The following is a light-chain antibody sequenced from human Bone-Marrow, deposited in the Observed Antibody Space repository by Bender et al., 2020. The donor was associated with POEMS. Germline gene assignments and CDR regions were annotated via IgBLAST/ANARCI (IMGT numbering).Light chain of an antibody. CDR2: DVT. Sequence: QSALTPPASVSGSPGQSITISCTGTSSNIGGYNYVSWYQQHPGKAPKLLIYDVTHRPSGISSRFSGSKSGTTASLNISGLRAENEGDYYCDSYTTKSRLFGGGTKLTVL. V-gene: IGLV2-14*03. CDR3: DSYTTKSRL. J-gene: IGLJ2*01. CDR1: SSNIGGYNY.